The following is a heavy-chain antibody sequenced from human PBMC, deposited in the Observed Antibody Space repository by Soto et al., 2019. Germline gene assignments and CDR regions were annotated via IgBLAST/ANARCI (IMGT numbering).Heavy chain of an antibody. V-gene: IGHV5-51*01. CDR3: ASASSIAARAQNYGDYVVFQH. J-gene: IGHJ1*01. D-gene: IGHD6-6*01. CDR1: GYSFTSYW. Sequence: PGESLKISCKGSGYSFTSYWIGWVRQMPGKGLEWMGIIYPGDSDTRYSPSFQGQVTISADKSISTACLQWSSLKASDTAMYYCASASSIAARAQNYGDYVVFQHWGQGTLVTVSS. CDR2: IYPGDSDT.